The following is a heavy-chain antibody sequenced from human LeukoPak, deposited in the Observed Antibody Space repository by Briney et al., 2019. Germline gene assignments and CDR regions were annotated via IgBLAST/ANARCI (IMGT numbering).Heavy chain of an antibody. CDR1: GGSISSYY. J-gene: IGHJ3*02. Sequence: SETLSLTCTVSGGSISSYYWSWIRQPPGKGLEWIGEINHSGSTNYNPSLKSRVTISVDTSKNQFSLKLSSVTAADTAVYYCARGHRTVGDIWGQGTMVTVSS. D-gene: IGHD1-14*01. CDR3: ARGHRTVGDI. CDR2: INHSGST. V-gene: IGHV4-34*01.